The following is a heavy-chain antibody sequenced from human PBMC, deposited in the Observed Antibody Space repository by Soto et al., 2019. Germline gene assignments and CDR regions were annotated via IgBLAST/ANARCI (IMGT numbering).Heavy chain of an antibody. D-gene: IGHD2-15*01. CDR3: ARDCTGSGGSCHGRDY. V-gene: IGHV1-8*01. CDR2: MNPNSGNT. J-gene: IGHJ4*02. CDR1: GYTFTSYD. Sequence: ASVKVSCKASGYTFTSYDINWVRQATGQGLEWMGWMNPNSGNTGYAQKFQGRVTMTRNTSISTAYMELSSLRSEDTAVYYCARDCTGSGGSCHGRDYWRQGTLVTSPQ.